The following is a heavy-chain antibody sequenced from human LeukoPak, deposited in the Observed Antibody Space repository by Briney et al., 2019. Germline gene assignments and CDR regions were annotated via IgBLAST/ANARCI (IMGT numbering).Heavy chain of an antibody. Sequence: SVKVSCKASGGTFSSYAISWVRQAPRQGLEWMGGIIPIFGTANYAQKFQGRVTITTDESTSTAYMELSSLRSEDTAVYYCARSLFYDSSGYPVWYFDYWGQGTLVTVSS. CDR2: IIPIFGTA. J-gene: IGHJ4*02. CDR3: ARSLFYDSSGYPVWYFDY. V-gene: IGHV1-69*05. CDR1: GGTFSSYA. D-gene: IGHD3-22*01.